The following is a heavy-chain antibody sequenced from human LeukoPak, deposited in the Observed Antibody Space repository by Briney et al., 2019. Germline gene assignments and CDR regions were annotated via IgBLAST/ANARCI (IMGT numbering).Heavy chain of an antibody. CDR3: ARSLRHCPSGTCSLYYYMDV. D-gene: IGHD1-26*01. V-gene: IGHV3-23*01. J-gene: IGHJ6*03. Sequence: QPGGSLRLSCAASGFSLSSYAMSWVRQAPGKGLEWVSSISGSGDDSYTADSVKGRFTISRDNSKKTLFLQMTSLRDGDTAVYYCARSLRHCPSGTCSLYYYMDVWGKGTTVTVSS. CDR2: ISGSGDDS. CDR1: GFSLSSYA.